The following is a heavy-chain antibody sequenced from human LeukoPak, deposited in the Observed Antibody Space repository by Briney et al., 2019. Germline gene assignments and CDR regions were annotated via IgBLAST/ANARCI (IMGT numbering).Heavy chain of an antibody. CDR3: ARITFGGVIGYFDY. CDR2: IYYSGST. Sequence: SETLSLTCTVSGGSISSSSYYWGWIRQPPGKGLERIGSIYYSGSTYYNPSLKSRVTISVDTSKNQFSLKLSSVTAADTAVYYCARITFGGVIGYFDYWGQGTLVTVSS. V-gene: IGHV4-39*01. D-gene: IGHD3-16*02. J-gene: IGHJ4*02. CDR1: GGSISSSSYY.